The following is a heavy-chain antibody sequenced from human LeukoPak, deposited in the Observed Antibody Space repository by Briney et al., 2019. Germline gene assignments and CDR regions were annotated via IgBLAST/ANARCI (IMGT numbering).Heavy chain of an antibody. J-gene: IGHJ4*02. CDR3: AGGAGPYGSGSHGGY. Sequence: GGSLRLSCAASGFTVSSNYMSWVRQAPGRGLEWVSVIYSGDITYYADSVEGRLTIYRDNSKNTLYLQMSSLRAEDTAVYYCAGGAGPYGSGSHGGYWGQGTLVTVSS. V-gene: IGHV3-66*01. D-gene: IGHD3-10*01. CDR2: IYSGDIT. CDR1: GFTVSSNY.